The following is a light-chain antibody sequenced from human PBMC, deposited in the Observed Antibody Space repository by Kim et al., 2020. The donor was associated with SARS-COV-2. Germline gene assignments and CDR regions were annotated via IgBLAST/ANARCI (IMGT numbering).Light chain of an antibody. J-gene: IGKJ1*01. V-gene: IGKV1-5*03. CDR2: KAS. Sequence: AAVGDRVTITCRASQSINNWVAWYQNKPGTAPKVLISKASNLESGVPSRFSGSGSGTDCTLPINSLQADDFATYYCQNYNGYPWTFGQGTKVDIK. CDR1: QSINNW. CDR3: QNYNGYPWT.